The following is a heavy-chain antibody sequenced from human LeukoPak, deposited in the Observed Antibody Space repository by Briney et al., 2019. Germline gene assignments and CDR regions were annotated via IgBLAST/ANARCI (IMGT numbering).Heavy chain of an antibody. CDR1: GYTFTGYY. Sequence: GASVKVSCKASGYTFTGYYMHWVRQAPGQGLEWMGWINPNSGGTNYARKFQGRVTMTRDTSISTAYMELSRLRSDDTAVYYCARDSMITFGGVLNWFDPWGQGTLVTVSS. CDR2: INPNSGGT. CDR3: ARDSMITFGGVLNWFDP. D-gene: IGHD3-16*01. J-gene: IGHJ5*02. V-gene: IGHV1-2*02.